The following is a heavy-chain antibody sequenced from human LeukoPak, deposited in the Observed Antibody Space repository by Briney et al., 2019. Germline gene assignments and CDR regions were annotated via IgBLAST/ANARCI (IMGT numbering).Heavy chain of an antibody. CDR2: INPNSGGT. CDR1: GYTFTGYY. Sequence: RASVKVSCKASGYTFTGYYMHWVRQAPGQGLEXXXXINPNSGGTNYAQKFQGRVTMTRDTSISTAYMELSRLRSDDTAVYYCAREGDSSSSAGYDYYYYYGMDVWGQGTTVTVSS. CDR3: AREGDSSSSAGYDYYYYYGMDV. V-gene: IGHV1-2*02. D-gene: IGHD6-6*01. J-gene: IGHJ6*02.